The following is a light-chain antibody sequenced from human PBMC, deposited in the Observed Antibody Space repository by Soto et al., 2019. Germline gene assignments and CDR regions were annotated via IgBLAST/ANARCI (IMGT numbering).Light chain of an antibody. Sequence: DIQMTQSPSTLSASVGDRVTITCRASQTINSWLAWYQQKPGKAPNLLIYDAASLESGVPSRFSGSGSGTEFTLTISSLQPDDFATYYCQQYNGYTWTFGQGTKVEIK. CDR2: DAA. J-gene: IGKJ1*01. CDR1: QTINSW. CDR3: QQYNGYTWT. V-gene: IGKV1-5*01.